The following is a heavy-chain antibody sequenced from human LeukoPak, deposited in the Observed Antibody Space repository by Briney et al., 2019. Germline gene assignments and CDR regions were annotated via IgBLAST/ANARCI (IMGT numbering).Heavy chain of an antibody. J-gene: IGHJ4*02. CDR1: GFTFSSYE. D-gene: IGHD4-17*01. CDR2: ISHSGNTR. V-gene: IGHV3-48*03. Sequence: GGSLRLSCVASGFTFSSYEMKWVRQGPGKGLEWVSYISHSGNTRYYADSVKGRFTISRDNAKNSPYLQMNSLRAEDTGIYYCARDDNGDYVDYWGQGALVTVSS. CDR3: ARDDNGDYVDY.